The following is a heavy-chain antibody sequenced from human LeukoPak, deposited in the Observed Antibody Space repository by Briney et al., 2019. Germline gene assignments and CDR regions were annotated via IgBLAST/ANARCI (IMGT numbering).Heavy chain of an antibody. Sequence: ASVKVSCKASGNTFTTYYMHWVRQAPGQGLEWMGWINPNGGGTNYAQKFQDTVTMTTDTSISTAYMELSGLRSDDTAVYYCARGGAYFDYWGQGTLVTVSS. CDR1: GNTFTTYY. CDR3: ARGGAYFDY. D-gene: IGHD4/OR15-4a*01. V-gene: IGHV1-2*02. CDR2: INPNGGGT. J-gene: IGHJ4*02.